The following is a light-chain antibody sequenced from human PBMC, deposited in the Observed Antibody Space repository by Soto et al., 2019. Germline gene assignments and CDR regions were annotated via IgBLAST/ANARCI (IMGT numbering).Light chain of an antibody. V-gene: IGLV2-23*02. CDR1: SSDVVSYNL. CDR2: EVT. Sequence: QSALTQPASVSGSPGQSITISCTGTSSDVVSYNLVSWYQQHPGKAPKLMISEVTKRPSGVSNRFSGSKSGNTASLTISGLQAEDESDYYCCSYAGSNTWVFGGGTKLTVL. CDR3: CSYAGSNTWV. J-gene: IGLJ3*02.